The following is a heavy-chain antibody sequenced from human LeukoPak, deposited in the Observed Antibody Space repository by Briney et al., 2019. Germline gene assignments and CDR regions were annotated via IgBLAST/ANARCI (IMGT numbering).Heavy chain of an antibody. J-gene: IGHJ4*02. CDR1: GGSISSYY. V-gene: IGHV4-59*01. CDR2: IYYSGST. D-gene: IGHD3-9*01. Sequence: SETLSLTCTVSGGSISSYYWSWIRQPPGKGLEWIGYIYYSGSTNYNPSLKSRVTISVDTSKNQFSLKLSSVPAADTAVYYCARADILTGYYGGSWYYFDYWGQGTLVTVSS. CDR3: ARADILTGYYGGSWYYFDY.